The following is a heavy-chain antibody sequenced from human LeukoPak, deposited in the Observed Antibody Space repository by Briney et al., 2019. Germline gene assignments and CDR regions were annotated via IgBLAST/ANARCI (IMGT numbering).Heavy chain of an antibody. CDR3: AKGAPYSSSLSNWFDP. D-gene: IGHD6-6*01. CDR2: ISGSGGST. Sequence: GGSLRLSCAASGFTFSSYAMTWVRQALGKGLEWVSAISGSGGSTHYADSVKGRFTISRDNSKNTLYLQINSLRAEDTAVYYCAKGAPYSSSLSNWFDPWGQGALVTVAS. CDR1: GFTFSSYA. J-gene: IGHJ5*02. V-gene: IGHV3-23*01.